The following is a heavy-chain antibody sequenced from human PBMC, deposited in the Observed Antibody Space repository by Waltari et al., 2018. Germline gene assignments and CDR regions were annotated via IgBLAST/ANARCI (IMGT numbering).Heavy chain of an antibody. J-gene: IGHJ4*02. CDR2: ISGSGGST. V-gene: IGHV3-23*01. D-gene: IGHD3-3*01. Sequence: GLEWVSAISGSGGSTYYADSVKGRFTISRDNSKNTLYLQMNSLRAEDTAVYYCAKDSSSQENNKLYDFWSGSYPLDYWGQGTLVTVSS. CDR3: AKDSSSQENNKLYDFWSGSYPLDY.